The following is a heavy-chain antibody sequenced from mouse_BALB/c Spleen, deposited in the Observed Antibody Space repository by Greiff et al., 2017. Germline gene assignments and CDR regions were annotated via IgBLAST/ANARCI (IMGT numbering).Heavy chain of an antibody. CDR3: ARVGRGGNYAMDY. CDR2: ILPGSGST. CDR1: GYTFSSYW. D-gene: IGHD4-1*01. V-gene: IGHV1-9*01. Sequence: VKLQESGAELMKPGASVKISCKATGYTFSSYWIEWVKQRPGHGLEWIGEILPGSGSTNYNEKFKGKATFTADTSSNTAYMQLSSLTSEDSAVYYCARVGRGGNYAMDYWGQGTSVTVSS. J-gene: IGHJ4*01.